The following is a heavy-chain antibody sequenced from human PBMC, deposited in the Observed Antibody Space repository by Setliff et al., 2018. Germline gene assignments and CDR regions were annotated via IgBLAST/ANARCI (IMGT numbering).Heavy chain of an antibody. CDR1: GFTFKTYS. CDR2: ISGYNGDT. V-gene: IGHV1-18*01. CDR3: ARDGVDRRSSTDYRYYMDV. D-gene: IGHD6-6*01. J-gene: IGHJ6*03. Sequence: ASVKVSCKASGFTFKTYSFSWIRQAPGQGLEWVGWISGYNGDTKLAQKLQGRVTMTTDTSTSTGYMELRSLRSDDTAVYYCARDGVDRRSSTDYRYYMDVWGKGTTVTVSS.